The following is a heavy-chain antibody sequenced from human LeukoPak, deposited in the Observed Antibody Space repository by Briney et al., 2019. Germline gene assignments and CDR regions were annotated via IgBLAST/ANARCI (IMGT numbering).Heavy chain of an antibody. V-gene: IGHV1-18*01. D-gene: IGHD2-2*02. CDR1: GYTFTSYG. J-gene: IGHJ4*02. Sequence: ASVKVSCKASGYTFTSYGISWVRQAAGQGLEWMGWISAYNGNTNYAQKLQGRVTMTTDTSTSTAYMELRSLRSDDTAVYYCARLFVVPAAIGEVDYWGQGTLVTVSS. CDR3: ARLFVVPAAIGEVDY. CDR2: ISAYNGNT.